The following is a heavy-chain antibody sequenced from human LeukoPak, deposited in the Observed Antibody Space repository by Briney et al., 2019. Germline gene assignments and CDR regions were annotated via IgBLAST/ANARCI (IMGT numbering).Heavy chain of an antibody. CDR1: GFTFSDYY. V-gene: IGHV3-11*01. CDR2: ISSSGSTI. Sequence: GESLRLSCAASGFTFSDYYMSWIRQAPAKGMEWVSYISSSGSTIYYADSVKGRFTISRDNAKNSLYLQMNSLRAEDTAVYYCARGGHNWNDDNFDYWGQGTLVTVSS. J-gene: IGHJ4*02. D-gene: IGHD1-20*01. CDR3: ARGGHNWNDDNFDY.